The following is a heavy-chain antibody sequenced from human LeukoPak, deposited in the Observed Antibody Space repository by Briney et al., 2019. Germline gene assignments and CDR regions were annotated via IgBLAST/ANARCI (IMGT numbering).Heavy chain of an antibody. CDR2: IDTNTGNP. CDR3: ARGTSLGELNY. V-gene: IGHV7-4-1*02. D-gene: IGHD1-7*01. J-gene: IGHJ4*02. Sequence: ASVKVSCKASGYTFTAYSMNWVRQAPGQGLEWMGWIDTNTGNPTYAQGFTGRFVFSLDTSVSTTYLQISSLRAEDTAVYYCARGTSLGELNYWGQGTLVTVSS. CDR1: GYTFTAYS.